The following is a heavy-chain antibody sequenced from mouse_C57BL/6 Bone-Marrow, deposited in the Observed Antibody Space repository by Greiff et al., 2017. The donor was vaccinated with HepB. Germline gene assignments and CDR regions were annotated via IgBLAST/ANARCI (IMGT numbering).Heavy chain of an antibody. CDR2: ISSGGSYT. CDR3: ARHITTVVANWYFDV. D-gene: IGHD1-1*01. CDR1: GFTFSSYG. Sequence: EVQGVESGGDLVKPGGSLKLSCAASGFTFSSYGMSWVRQTPDKRLEWVATISSGGSYTYYPDSVKGRFTISRDNAKNTLYLQMSSLKSEDTAMYYCARHITTVVANWYFDVWGTGTTVTVSS. V-gene: IGHV5-6*01. J-gene: IGHJ1*03.